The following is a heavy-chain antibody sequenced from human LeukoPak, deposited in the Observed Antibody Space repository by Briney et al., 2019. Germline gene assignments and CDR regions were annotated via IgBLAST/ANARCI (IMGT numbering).Heavy chain of an antibody. CDR3: SSWLYY. V-gene: IGHV3-23*01. D-gene: IGHD6-13*01. CDR1: GFTFSNHA. J-gene: IGHJ4*02. CDR2: ISSNGVST. Sequence: PGGSLRLSCAASGFTFSNHAMSWVRQAPGKGLEWVSAISSNGVSTYYADSVKGRFTISRDNSKNTLYLQMNSLRAEDTAVYYCSSWLYYWGQGTLVTVSS.